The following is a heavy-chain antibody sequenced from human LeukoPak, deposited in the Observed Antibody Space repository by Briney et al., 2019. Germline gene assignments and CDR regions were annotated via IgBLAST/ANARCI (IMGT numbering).Heavy chain of an antibody. CDR3: ARDSGYGYDY. J-gene: IGHJ4*02. CDR1: GGSVSGGSYY. Sequence: SETLSLTCTVSGGSVSGGSYYWSWIRQPPGKGLEWIGYIYYSGSTSYNPSLNSRVTISVDTSKNQFSLKLSSVTAADTAVYYCARDSGYGYDYWGQGTLVTVSS. V-gene: IGHV4-61*01. CDR2: IYYSGST. D-gene: IGHD5-18*01.